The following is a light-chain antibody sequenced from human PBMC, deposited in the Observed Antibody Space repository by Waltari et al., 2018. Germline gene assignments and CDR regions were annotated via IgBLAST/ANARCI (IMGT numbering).Light chain of an antibody. CDR1: SSNIGISF. CDR3: QTWDKSLNVVV. CDR2: DKK. J-gene: IGLJ2*01. Sequence: QSVLTLPPSLSAAPGQKVTISCSGSSSNIGISFVVWYQQLPGPAPKVLIHDKKKRPSGIPDRFTGSKSGTSATLDITGLQTGDEADDYCQTWDKSLNVVVCGGGTKLTVL. V-gene: IGLV1-51*01.